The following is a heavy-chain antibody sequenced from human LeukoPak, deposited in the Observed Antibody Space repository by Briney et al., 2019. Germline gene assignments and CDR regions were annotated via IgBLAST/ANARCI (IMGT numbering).Heavy chain of an antibody. V-gene: IGHV3-48*03. J-gene: IGHJ4*02. Sequence: GGSLRLSCAASGFTFSSYEMNWVRQAPGKGLEWVSYISSSGSTIHYADSVKGRFTISRDNAKNSLYLQMNSLRAEDTAVYYCARKMRILTGRDYWGQGTLVTVSS. CDR2: ISSSGSTI. CDR3: ARKMRILTGRDY. CDR1: GFTFSSYE. D-gene: IGHD3-9*01.